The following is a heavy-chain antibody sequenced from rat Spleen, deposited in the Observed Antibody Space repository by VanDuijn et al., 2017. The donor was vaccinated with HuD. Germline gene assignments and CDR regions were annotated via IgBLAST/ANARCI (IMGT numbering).Heavy chain of an antibody. CDR1: GFSVTSYH. Sequence: QVQLKESGPGLVQPSQSLSLTCTVSGFSVTSYHVHWVRQSPGKGLEWMGVMWSHGDISYNSVFKSRLSISSDTSKSQFFLEMNSLQTEDTATYYCARDPPYFSGDYFDYWGQGVMVTVSS. J-gene: IGHJ2*01. D-gene: IGHD1-1*01. V-gene: IGHV2-32*01. CDR2: MWSHGDI. CDR3: ARDPPYFSGDYFDY.